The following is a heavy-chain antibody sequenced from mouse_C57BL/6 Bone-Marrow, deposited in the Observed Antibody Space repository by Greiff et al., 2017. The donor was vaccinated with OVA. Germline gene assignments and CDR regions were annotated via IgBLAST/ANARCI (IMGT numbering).Heavy chain of an antibody. CDR2: IYYSGTI. Sequence: EVQLVESGPGLVKPSQTVFLTCTVTGISITTGNYRWSWIRQFPGNKLEWIGYIYYSGTITYNPSLTSRTTITRDTPKNQFFLEMNSLTAEDTATYYCARDNYYGSSYWYFDVWGTGTTVTVSS. CDR3: ARDNYYGSSYWYFDV. V-gene: IGHV3-5*01. J-gene: IGHJ1*03. CDR1: GISITTGNYR. D-gene: IGHD1-1*01.